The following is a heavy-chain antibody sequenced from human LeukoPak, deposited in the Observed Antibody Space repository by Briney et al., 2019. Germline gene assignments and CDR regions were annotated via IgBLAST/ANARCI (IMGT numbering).Heavy chain of an antibody. Sequence: SETLSLTCTVSGGSISSGGYYWSWIRQHPGKGLEWIGYIYYSGSTYYNPSLKSRVTISVDTSKNQFSLKLRSVTAADTAVYYCARGGTRSSSSFPLDYWGQGTLVTVSS. V-gene: IGHV4-31*03. J-gene: IGHJ4*02. CDR2: IYYSGST. CDR1: GGSISSGGYY. CDR3: ARGGTRSSSSFPLDY. D-gene: IGHD6-6*01.